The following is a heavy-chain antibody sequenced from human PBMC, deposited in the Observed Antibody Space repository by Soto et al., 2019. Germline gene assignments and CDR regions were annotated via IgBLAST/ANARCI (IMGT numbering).Heavy chain of an antibody. V-gene: IGHV3-9*01. J-gene: IGHJ6*03. CDR1: GFKFNDYA. CDR3: AKDSQFYYMDV. CDR2: ASWNCDII. Sequence: EVQLVESGGALVQPGRSLRLSCVASGFKFNDYAIHWVRQAPGKGLEWVSGASWNCDIIGYADSVKGRFTISRDNAKNSLYLQLNSLRTEETALYYCAKDSQFYYMDVWGQGTTVTVSS.